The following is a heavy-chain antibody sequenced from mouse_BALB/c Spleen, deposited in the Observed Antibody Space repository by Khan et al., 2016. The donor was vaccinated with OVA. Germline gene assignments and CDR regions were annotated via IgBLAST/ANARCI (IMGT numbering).Heavy chain of an antibody. D-gene: IGHD2-4*01. CDR1: GYTFTNFG. V-gene: IGHV9-1*02. CDR3: ARGLNYDGSWFAY. Sequence: QIQLVQSGPELKKPGETVKISCKASGYTFTNFGLNWLKQAPGKALKWMGWINTSTGEPTYAADFKGRFAFSLETSASTAYLQINNLKNEDMATYFCARGLNYDGSWFAYWGQGTLVTVSA. J-gene: IGHJ3*01. CDR2: INTSTGEP.